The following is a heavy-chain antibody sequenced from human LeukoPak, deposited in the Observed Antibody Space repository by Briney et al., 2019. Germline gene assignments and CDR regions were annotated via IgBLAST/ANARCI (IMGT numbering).Heavy chain of an antibody. Sequence: SETLSLTCTVSGGSISSSGYYWGWIRQPPGKGLEWIGSIYYSGRTYYNPSLKSRVTISVDTSKNQFSLKLSSVTAADTAVYYCARGKKRCSGGSCYAGGFDYWGQGTLVTVSS. CDR3: ARGKKRCSGGSCYAGGFDY. CDR2: IYYSGRT. CDR1: GGSISSSGYY. J-gene: IGHJ4*02. V-gene: IGHV4-39*07. D-gene: IGHD2-15*01.